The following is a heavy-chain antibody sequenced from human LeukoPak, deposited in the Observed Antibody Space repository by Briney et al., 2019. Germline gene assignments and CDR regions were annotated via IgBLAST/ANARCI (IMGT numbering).Heavy chain of an antibody. J-gene: IGHJ4*02. V-gene: IGHV3-11*04. CDR3: ARGHWGPDY. Sequence: GGSLRLSCATSGFTFSDHYMTWIRQAPGKGLETVSYIYNGGDTIYYADSVRGRFTISRDNAESSLYLQMNSLRAEDTAVYYCARGHWGPDYWGRGTLVTVSS. CDR2: IYNGGDTI. D-gene: IGHD7-27*01. CDR1: GFTFSDHY.